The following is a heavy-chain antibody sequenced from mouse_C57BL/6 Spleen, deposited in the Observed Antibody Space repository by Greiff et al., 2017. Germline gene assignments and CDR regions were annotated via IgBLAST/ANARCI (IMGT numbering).Heavy chain of an antibody. CDR1: GYSFTGYY. CDR2: INPSTGGT. D-gene: IGHD3-2*02. V-gene: IGHV1-42*01. Sequence: VQLQQSGPELVKPGASVKISCKASGYSFTGYYMYWVKQSPEKSLEWIGEINPSTGGTTYNQKFKAKATLTVDKSSSTAYMQLKSLTYEDSAVYYCARDSSGYWGQGTTLTVSS. CDR3: ARDSSGY. J-gene: IGHJ2*01.